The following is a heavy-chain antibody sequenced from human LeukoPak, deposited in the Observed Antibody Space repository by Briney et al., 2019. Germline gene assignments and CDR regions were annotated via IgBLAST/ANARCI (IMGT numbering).Heavy chain of an antibody. Sequence: GSLRLSCAASGFTFSSYAMSWVRQAPGKGLEWVSAISGSGGSTYYADSVKGRFTISRDNSKNTLYLQMNSLRAEDTAVYYCAKALGGGNYYDYWGRGTLVTVSS. CDR2: ISGSGGST. CDR1: GFTFSSYA. D-gene: IGHD2-15*01. CDR3: AKALGGGNYYDY. V-gene: IGHV3-23*01. J-gene: IGHJ4*02.